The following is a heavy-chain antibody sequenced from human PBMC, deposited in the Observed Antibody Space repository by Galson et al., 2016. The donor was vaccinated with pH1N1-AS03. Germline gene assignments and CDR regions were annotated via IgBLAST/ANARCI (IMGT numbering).Heavy chain of an antibody. D-gene: IGHD4-23*01. Sequence: SVKVSCKASGYTFTNYGISWVRQAPGQGLEWMGWISAYNGNTNYAQKLQGRVTLTTDTSTSTAYMELRSLRSADTAVYYCARGWPDYGGDSFLGWDHWGQGTPVTVSS. CDR3: ARGWPDYGGDSFLGWDH. V-gene: IGHV1-18*01. CDR1: GYTFTNYG. J-gene: IGHJ4*02. CDR2: ISAYNGNT.